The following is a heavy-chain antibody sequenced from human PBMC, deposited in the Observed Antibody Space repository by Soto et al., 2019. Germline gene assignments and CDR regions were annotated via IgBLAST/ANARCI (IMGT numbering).Heavy chain of an antibody. D-gene: IGHD6-6*01. V-gene: IGHV3-21*01. CDR1: GFTFSSYS. CDR3: AKDLEYSSYPDWFDP. J-gene: IGHJ5*02. CDR2: ISSSSSYI. Sequence: EVQLVESGGGLVKPGGSLRLSCAASGFTFSSYSMNWVRQAPGKGLEWVSSISSSSSYIYYADSVKGRFTISRDNAKNSLYLQMNSLRAEDTAVYYCAKDLEYSSYPDWFDPWGQGTLVTVSS.